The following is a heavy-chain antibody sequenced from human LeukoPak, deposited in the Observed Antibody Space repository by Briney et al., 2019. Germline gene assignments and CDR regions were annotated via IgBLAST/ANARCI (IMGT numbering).Heavy chain of an antibody. CDR2: SDPQQT. V-gene: IGHV1-24*01. CDR3: ATILYGYGLDF. D-gene: IGHD2/OR15-2a*01. CDR1: GYTLTQLS. J-gene: IGHJ6*04. Sequence: ASVKVSCKVSGYTLTQLSIRWVRQAPGKGLEWLGSSDPQQTIYAQNFQGRVTMTEDTSTDTMFLDLSSLTSDDTAVYYCATILYGYGLDFWGKGATVTVSS.